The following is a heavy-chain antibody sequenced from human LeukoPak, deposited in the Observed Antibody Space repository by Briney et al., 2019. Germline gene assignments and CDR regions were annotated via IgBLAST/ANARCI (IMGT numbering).Heavy chain of an antibody. CDR1: GFTFSSYW. V-gene: IGHV3-74*01. Sequence: GGSLRLSCAASGFTFSSYWMHWVRQAPGKGLVWVSRIKSDGSTRYADPVKGRFTISRDNAKNTVSLQMNSLRAEDTCVYYCARAPSEIGGYYPEYFRHWGQGTLVTVSP. CDR2: IKSDGST. J-gene: IGHJ1*01. D-gene: IGHD3-22*01. CDR3: ARAPSEIGGYYPEYFRH.